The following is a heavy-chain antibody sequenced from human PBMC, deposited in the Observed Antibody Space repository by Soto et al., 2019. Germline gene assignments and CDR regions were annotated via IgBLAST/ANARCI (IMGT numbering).Heavy chain of an antibody. D-gene: IGHD5-18*01. CDR2: IYYSGST. CDR1: GCSISGGGYY. CDR3: ARDIGYTVDTAYDALDI. J-gene: IGHJ3*02. V-gene: IGHV4-31*02. Sequence: SETLSLTCTVSGCSISGGGYYWSWIRQHPGKGLEWIGYIYYSGSTYYNPSLKSRVTISVDTSKNQFSLKLSSVTAADTAVYYCARDIGYTVDTAYDALDIWGQGTMVTVSS.